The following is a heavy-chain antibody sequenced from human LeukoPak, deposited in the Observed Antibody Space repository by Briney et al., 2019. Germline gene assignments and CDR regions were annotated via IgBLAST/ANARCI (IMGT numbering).Heavy chain of an antibody. CDR1: GGSIRSYY. Sequence: SETLSLTCTVSGGSIRSYYWSWIRQPPGKGLEWIGYIYYSGSANYNPSLKSRVTISLDTSKNQFSLKLSSVTAADTAVYYCARERGYCSSTSCPFDYWGQGTLVTVSS. CDR2: IYYSGSA. CDR3: ARERGYCSSTSCPFDY. D-gene: IGHD2-2*01. J-gene: IGHJ4*02. V-gene: IGHV4-59*01.